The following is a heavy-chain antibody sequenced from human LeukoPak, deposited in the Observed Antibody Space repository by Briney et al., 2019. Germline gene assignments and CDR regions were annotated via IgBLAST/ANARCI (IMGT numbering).Heavy chain of an antibody. CDR2: IDPSDSYV. CDR3: ARHARYCGTTSCYFNY. Sequence: GESLKISRKGSGYSFWISWVRQMPGKGLEWMGRIDPSDSYVNYSPSFQGHVTISADKSISTAYLQWNSLEASDTAMYYCARHARYCGTTSCYFNYWGQGTLVTVSS. D-gene: IGHD2-2*01. J-gene: IGHJ4*02. CDR1: GYSFW. V-gene: IGHV5-10-1*01.